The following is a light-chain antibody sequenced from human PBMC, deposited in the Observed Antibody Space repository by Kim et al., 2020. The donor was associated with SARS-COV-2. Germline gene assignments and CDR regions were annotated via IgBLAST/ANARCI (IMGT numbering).Light chain of an antibody. CDR3: QQYASSPWT. V-gene: IGKV3-20*01. CDR1: ESISSSY. J-gene: IGKJ1*01. Sequence: SAGERATLSCRASESISSSYLAWFQQKPGQAPRLLIYGASSRATGFPDRFSGSRSGTDFTLTISRLEPEDFAVYYCQQYASSPWTFGQGTKVDIK. CDR2: GAS.